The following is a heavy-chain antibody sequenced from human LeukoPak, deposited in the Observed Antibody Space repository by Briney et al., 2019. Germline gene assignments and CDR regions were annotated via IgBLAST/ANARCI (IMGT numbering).Heavy chain of an antibody. Sequence: PGGSLRLSCTASGFTFRSSSFNWVRQVQGKGLEWVSSISSGSDYIYYADSVKGRFTVSRDNAKKSLFLQMNSLRADDTAVYYCAKGTTVVSPRYFDLWGRGTLVTVSS. J-gene: IGHJ2*01. CDR2: ISSGSDYI. D-gene: IGHD4-23*01. V-gene: IGHV3-21*01. CDR1: GFTFRSSS. CDR3: AKGTTVVSPRYFDL.